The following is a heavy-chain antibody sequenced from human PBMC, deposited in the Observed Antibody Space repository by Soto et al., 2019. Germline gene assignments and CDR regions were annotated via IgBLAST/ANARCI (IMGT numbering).Heavy chain of an antibody. J-gene: IGHJ5*02. Sequence: ASVKVSCKASGYTFTSYVISWVRQAPGQGLEWMGGISAYNGNANYAQKLQGRVTMTTDTSTSTAYMELRSLRSDDTAVYCCAKPTWFHPWGQEIRVTVSS. CDR3: AKPTWFHP. CDR2: ISAYNGNA. V-gene: IGHV1-18*01. CDR1: GYTFTSYV.